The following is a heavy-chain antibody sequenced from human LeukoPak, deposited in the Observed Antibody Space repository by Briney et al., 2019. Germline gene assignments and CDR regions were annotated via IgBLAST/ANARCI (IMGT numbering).Heavy chain of an antibody. CDR2: ISSSSSYI. Sequence: GGSLRLSCAVSGFTFSSYSMNWVRQAPGKGLEWVSSISSSSSYIYYADSVKGRFTISRDNAKNSLYLQMNSLRAEDTAVYYCARAVGYCSSTSCYLGHFDYWGQGTLVTVSS. D-gene: IGHD2-2*01. V-gene: IGHV3-21*01. CDR1: GFTFSSYS. CDR3: ARAVGYCSSTSCYLGHFDY. J-gene: IGHJ4*02.